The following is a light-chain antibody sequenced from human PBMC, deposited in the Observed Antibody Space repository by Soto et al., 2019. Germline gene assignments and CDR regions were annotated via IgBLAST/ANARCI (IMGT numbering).Light chain of an antibody. V-gene: IGKV3-20*01. J-gene: IGKJ2*01. CDR1: QRITNNF. CDR2: GAS. CDR3: QPYGRSPLT. Sequence: EIVLTQSPGALSLSPGERATLSCRASQRITNNFLAWFQQKPGLAPRLLIHGASTRASGVPGRFSGGGSGTDFVLTISRLEPEDFAVYYCQPYGRSPLTFGQGTKLQIK.